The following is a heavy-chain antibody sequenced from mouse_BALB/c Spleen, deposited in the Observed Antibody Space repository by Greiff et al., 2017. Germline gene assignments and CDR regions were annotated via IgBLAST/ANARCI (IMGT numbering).Heavy chain of an antibody. CDR1: GFTFSSYT. D-gene: IGHD2-4*01. CDR2: ISNGGGST. V-gene: IGHV5-12-2*01. J-gene: IGHJ2*01. Sequence: EVHLVESGGGLVQPGGSLKLSCAASGFTFSSYTMSWVRQTPEKRLEWVAYISNGGGSTYYPDTVKGRFTISRDNAKNTLYLQMSSLKSEDTAMYYCARHGGLRDYFDYWGQGTTLTVSS. CDR3: ARHGGLRDYFDY.